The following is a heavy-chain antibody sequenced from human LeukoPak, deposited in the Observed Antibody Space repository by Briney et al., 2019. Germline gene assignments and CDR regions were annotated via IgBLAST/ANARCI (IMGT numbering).Heavy chain of an antibody. V-gene: IGHV3-21*01. D-gene: IGHD1-7*01. CDR3: ARDFSRELRGYYYYYMDV. CDR1: GFTFGSYS. CDR2: ISRSSSYI. Sequence: PGGSLRLSCAASGFTFGSYSMNWVRQAPGKGLEWVSSISRSSSYIYYADSVKGRFTISRDNAKNSLYLQMNSLRAEDTAVYYCARDFSRELRGYYYYYMDVWGKGTTVTVSS. J-gene: IGHJ6*03.